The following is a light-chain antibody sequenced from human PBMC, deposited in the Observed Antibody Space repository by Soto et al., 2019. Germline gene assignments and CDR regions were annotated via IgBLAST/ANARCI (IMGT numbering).Light chain of an antibody. J-gene: IGKJ2*01. Sequence: DIQMTQSPSTLSASVRDRVTITCRASQSISSWLAWYQQKPGKAPKLLIYKASSLESGVPSSFSGSGSGTEFTLTISSLQPDDFATYYCQQYNSFPYTFGQGTKLEIK. V-gene: IGKV1-5*03. CDR1: QSISSW. CDR2: KAS. CDR3: QQYNSFPYT.